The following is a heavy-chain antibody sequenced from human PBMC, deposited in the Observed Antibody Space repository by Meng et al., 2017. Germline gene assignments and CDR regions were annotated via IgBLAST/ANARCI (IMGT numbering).Heavy chain of an antibody. CDR2: IYYSGST. CDR1: GGSISSSSYY. J-gene: IGHJ5*02. Sequence: QLQLQESGPGLVKPSETLSLTCTVSGGSISSSSYYWGWIRQPPGKGLEWIGSIYYSGSTYYNPSLKSRVTISVDTSKNQFSLKLSSVTAADTAVYYCVTAPITMVRGVIITKWFDPWGQGTLVTVSS. CDR3: VTAPITMVRGVIITKWFDP. V-gene: IGHV4-39*07. D-gene: IGHD3-10*01.